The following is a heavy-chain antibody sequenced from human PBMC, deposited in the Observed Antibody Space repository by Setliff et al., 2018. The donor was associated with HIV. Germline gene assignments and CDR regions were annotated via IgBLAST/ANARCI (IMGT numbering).Heavy chain of an antibody. CDR2: IDRDGSET. D-gene: IGHD3-10*01. CDR3: ARKFRPGHGVDV. J-gene: IGHJ6*02. V-gene: IGHV3-7*01. Sequence: GGSLRLSCVASRFTFNDYWMSWVRQAPGKGLEWVANIDRDGSETNYVDSVKGRFTIFRDNAKSSMYLQMNSLRAEDAAIYYCARKFRPGHGVDVWGQGTTVTVSS. CDR1: RFTFNDYW.